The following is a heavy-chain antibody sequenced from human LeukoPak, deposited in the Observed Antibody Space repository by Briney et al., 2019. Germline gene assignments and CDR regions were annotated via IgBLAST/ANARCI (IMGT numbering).Heavy chain of an antibody. Sequence: ASVKVSCEASGYTFIGHFIHWVRQAPGQGLEWLGRINPTTGDTDFAEKFQGRASLTTDTSINAAYLELSSLKSDDTAVYYCARGLAESKIFGVSVRVVGAEAFDIWGLGSLVTVSS. D-gene: IGHD3-3*01. CDR2: INPTTGDT. CDR3: ARGLAESKIFGVSVRVVGAEAFDI. J-gene: IGHJ3*02. CDR1: GYTFIGHF. V-gene: IGHV1-2*06.